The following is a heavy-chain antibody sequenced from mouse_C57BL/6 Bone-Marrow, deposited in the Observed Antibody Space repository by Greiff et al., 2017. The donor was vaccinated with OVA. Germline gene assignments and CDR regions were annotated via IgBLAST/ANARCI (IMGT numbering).Heavy chain of an antibody. V-gene: IGHV5-6*01. CDR3: ARQGF. CDR2: ISSGGSYT. J-gene: IGHJ2*01. CDR1: GFTFRSYG. Sequence: EVQLEESGGDLVKPGGSLQLSCAASGFTFRSYGLSWVRQTPDKRLEWVATISSGGSYTYYPDSVNGRFPISRDKVMNTLYLVMSILMSEDTAMYYCARQGFWGQGTTLTVAS.